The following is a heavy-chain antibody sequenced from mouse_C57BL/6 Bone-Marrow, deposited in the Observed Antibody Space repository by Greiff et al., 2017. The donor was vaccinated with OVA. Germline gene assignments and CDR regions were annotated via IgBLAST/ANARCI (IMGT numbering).Heavy chain of an antibody. V-gene: IGHV1-81*01. CDR2: IYPRSGNI. CDR3: ALTQYFDV. CDR1: GYTLTSYG. Sequence: VHLLESGAELVRPGASVKLSCKASGYTLTSYGIRWVKQRTGQGLEWIGEIYPRSGNIYYNEKFKGKATLTADKSSSTAYMELLSLTSEDSAVYYCALTQYFDVWGTGTTVTVSS. J-gene: IGHJ1*03. D-gene: IGHD4-1*01.